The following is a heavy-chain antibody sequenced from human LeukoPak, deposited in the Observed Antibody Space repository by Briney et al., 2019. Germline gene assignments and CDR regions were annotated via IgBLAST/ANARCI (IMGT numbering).Heavy chain of an antibody. J-gene: IGHJ5*02. D-gene: IGHD3-10*01. CDR2: IYPGYSDT. Sequence: GEDMKIPCYGSGYSFISYWIGWVRHLPPKGLEWMGIIYPGYSDTSYNPSFQSQVTISADKSNNTAYRQWSRLTAWDTAVYYGARREDYYGSGSYGRFDPWGQGTLVTVSS. CDR3: ARREDYYGSGSYGRFDP. V-gene: IGHV5-51*01. CDR1: GYSFISYW.